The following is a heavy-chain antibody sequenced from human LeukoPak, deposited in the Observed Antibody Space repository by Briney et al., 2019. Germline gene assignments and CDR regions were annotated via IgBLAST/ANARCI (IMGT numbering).Heavy chain of an antibody. CDR3: ARGGSWYRPLPTNDY. J-gene: IGHJ4*02. Sequence: GGSLRLSCAASGFTFSSYWMSWVRQAPGKGLEWVANIKQDGSEKYYVDSVKGRFTISRDNAKNSLYLQMNSLRAEDTAVYYCARGGSWYRPLPTNDYWGQGTLVTVSS. D-gene: IGHD6-13*01. V-gene: IGHV3-7*01. CDR1: GFTFSSYW. CDR2: IKQDGSEK.